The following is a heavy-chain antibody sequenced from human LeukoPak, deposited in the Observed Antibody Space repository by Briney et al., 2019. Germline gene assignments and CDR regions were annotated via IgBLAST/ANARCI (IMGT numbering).Heavy chain of an antibody. CDR3: ARSAFSSKFDP. D-gene: IGHD3-16*01. V-gene: IGHV4-59*01. CDR2: IYYSGST. CDR1: GGSISSYY. Sequence: KASETLSLTCTVSGGSISSYYWSWIRQPPGKGLEWIGYIYYSGSTNYNPSLKSRVTISVDTSKNQFSLKLSSVTAADTAVYYCARSAFSSKFDPWGQGTLVTVSS. J-gene: IGHJ5*02.